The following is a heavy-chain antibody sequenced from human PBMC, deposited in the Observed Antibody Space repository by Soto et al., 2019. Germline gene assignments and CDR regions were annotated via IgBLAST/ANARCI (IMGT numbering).Heavy chain of an antibody. D-gene: IGHD3-10*01. J-gene: IGHJ5*02. CDR1: GFTFSSYA. Sequence: LRLSCAASGFTFSSYAMSWVRQAPGKGLEWVSAISGSGGSTYYADSVKGRFTISRDNSKNTLYLQMNSLRAEDTAVYYCAKDRKVLLWFGELTAFDPWGQGTLVTVSS. V-gene: IGHV3-23*01. CDR2: ISGSGGST. CDR3: AKDRKVLLWFGELTAFDP.